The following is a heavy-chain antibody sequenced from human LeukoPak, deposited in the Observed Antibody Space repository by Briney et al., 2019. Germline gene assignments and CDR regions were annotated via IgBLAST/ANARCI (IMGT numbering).Heavy chain of an antibody. CDR1: GFTFSNYG. CDR2: IWYDGTNK. Sequence: GGSLRLSCAASGFTFSNYGMHWVRQAPGKGLEWVAVIWYDGTNKYYVDSVKGRFAISRDNSKTTLYLQMNRLRPEDTALYYCVRTDSRTWSRPAAFDIWGRGTMVTVSS. D-gene: IGHD6-13*01. CDR3: VRTDSRTWSRPAAFDI. V-gene: IGHV3-33*01. J-gene: IGHJ3*02.